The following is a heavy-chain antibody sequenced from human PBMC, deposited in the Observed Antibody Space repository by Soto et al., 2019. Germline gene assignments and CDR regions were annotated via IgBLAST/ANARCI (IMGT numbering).Heavy chain of an antibody. Sequence: GGSLRLSCAASGFTFSSYEMNWVRQAPGKGLEWVSYISSSGSTIYYADSVKGRFTISRDNAKNSLYLQMNSLRAEDTAVYYCARDTIAARGTNCFDPWGQGTLVTVSS. J-gene: IGHJ5*02. CDR1: GFTFSSYE. CDR3: ARDTIAARGTNCFDP. V-gene: IGHV3-48*03. D-gene: IGHD6-6*01. CDR2: ISSSGSTI.